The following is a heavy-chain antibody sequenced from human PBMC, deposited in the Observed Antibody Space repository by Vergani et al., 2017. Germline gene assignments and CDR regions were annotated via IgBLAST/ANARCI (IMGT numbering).Heavy chain of an antibody. CDR1: GFTFSSHA. CDR2: IKNTGDST. D-gene: IGHD1-26*01. J-gene: IGHJ5*02. Sequence: EVQLLQSEGAVVQPGGSLRLSCVASGFTFSSHAMSWVRQGHGQGLEWVSSIKNTGDSTHYADSVKGRFTISRDNSKNTLYLQMNSLRAEDTAVYYCAKDRPYSGSYPNWFDPWGQGTLVTVSS. CDR3: AKDRPYSGSYPNWFDP. V-gene: IGHV3-23*01.